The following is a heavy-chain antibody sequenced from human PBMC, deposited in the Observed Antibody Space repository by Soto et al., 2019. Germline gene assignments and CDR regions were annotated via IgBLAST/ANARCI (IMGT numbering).Heavy chain of an antibody. J-gene: IGHJ4*02. V-gene: IGHV4-30-4*01. CDR1: GGSISSGDYY. D-gene: IGHD3-10*01. CDR2: IYYSGST. CDR3: ARASYYYGSGSYYKRPLPDY. Sequence: PSETLSLTCTVSGGSISSGDYYWSWIRQPPGKGLEWIGYIYYSGSTYYNPSLKSRVTISVDTSKNQFSLKLSSVTAADTAVYYCARASYYYGSGSYYKRPLPDYWGQGTLVTVS.